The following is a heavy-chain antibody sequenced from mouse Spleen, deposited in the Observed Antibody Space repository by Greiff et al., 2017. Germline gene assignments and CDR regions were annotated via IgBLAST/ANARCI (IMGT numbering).Heavy chain of an antibody. CDR2: ISSGSSTI. V-gene: IGHV5-17*01. CDR1: GFTFSDYG. Sequence: DVHLVESGGGLVKPGGSLKLSCAASGFTFSDYGMHWVRQAPEKGLEWVAYISSGSSTIYYADTVKGRFTISRDNAKNTLFLQMTSLRSEDTAMYYCARVSYGYGFAYWGQGTLVTVSA. CDR3: ARVSYGYGFAY. J-gene: IGHJ3*01. D-gene: IGHD1-2*01.